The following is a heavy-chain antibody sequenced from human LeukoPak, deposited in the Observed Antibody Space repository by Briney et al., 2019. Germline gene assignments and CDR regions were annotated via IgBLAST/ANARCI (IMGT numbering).Heavy chain of an antibody. D-gene: IGHD1-26*01. V-gene: IGHV3-49*04. CDR2: IRSKAYGGTT. Sequence: GGSLRLSCTGSGLTFGDYTVSWVRQAPGRGLEWVGFIRSKAYGGTTAYAAAAKGRFTISRDDSKSIASLQMNSLKTEDTAIYFCSVGSRGTYIPTFDLWGQGTLVTVSS. J-gene: IGHJ5*02. CDR3: SVGSRGTYIPTFDL. CDR1: GLTFGDYT.